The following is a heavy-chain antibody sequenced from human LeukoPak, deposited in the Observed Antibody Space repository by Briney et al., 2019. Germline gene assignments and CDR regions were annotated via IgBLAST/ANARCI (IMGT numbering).Heavy chain of an antibody. CDR2: IRGSGGST. CDR1: GLTFSNYA. V-gene: IGHV3-23*01. J-gene: IGHJ6*03. D-gene: IGHD1-1*01. Sequence: GGTLSLSCAPSGLTFSNYAMSWVRQAPGEGMEWVSAIRGSGGSTYYEDSVKGRFTVSRDNSKNTLYLQMNSLRAEDTAIYYCAKDQHNFNVYYYYYMGVWGKGTTVTVSS. CDR3: AKDQHNFNVYYYYYMGV.